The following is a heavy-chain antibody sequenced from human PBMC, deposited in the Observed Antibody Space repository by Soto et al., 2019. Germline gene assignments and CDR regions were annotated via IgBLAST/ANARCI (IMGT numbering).Heavy chain of an antibody. V-gene: IGHV4-31*03. Sequence: PSETLSLTCTVSGGSISSGGYYWSWIRQHPGKGLEWIGYIYYSGSTYYNPSLKSRVTISVDTSKNQFSLKLSSVTAADTAVYYCARGASYYYGSGSYHWFDPWGQGTLVTVSS. CDR2: IYYSGST. J-gene: IGHJ5*02. CDR1: GGSISSGGYY. D-gene: IGHD3-10*01. CDR3: ARGASYYYGSGSYHWFDP.